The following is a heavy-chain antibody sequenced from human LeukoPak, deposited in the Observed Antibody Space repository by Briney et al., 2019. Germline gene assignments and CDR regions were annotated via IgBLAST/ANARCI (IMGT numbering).Heavy chain of an antibody. Sequence: GASVKVSCKASGYTFTGYYMHWVRQAPGQGLEWMGRINPNSGGTNYAQKFQGRVTMTRDTSISTAYMELSKLRSDDTAVYYLARESGVDTAMVTDYWGQGTLVTVSS. CDR3: ARESGVDTAMVTDY. V-gene: IGHV1-2*06. CDR2: INPNSGGT. CDR1: GYTFTGYY. D-gene: IGHD5-18*01. J-gene: IGHJ4*02.